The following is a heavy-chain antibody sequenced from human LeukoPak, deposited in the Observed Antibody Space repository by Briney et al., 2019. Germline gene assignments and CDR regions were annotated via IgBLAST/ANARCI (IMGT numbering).Heavy chain of an antibody. CDR2: ISGSGGST. J-gene: IGHJ4*02. V-gene: IGHV3-23*01. CDR1: GFTFSSYA. D-gene: IGHD3-10*01. CDR3: AKGGVRGVIGPHYFDY. Sequence: PGGSQRLSCAASGFTFSSYAMSWVRQAPGKGLEWVSAISGSGGSTYYADSVKGRFTITRDNSKNTLYLQMNSLRAEDTAVYYCAKGGVRGVIGPHYFDYWGQGTLVTVSS.